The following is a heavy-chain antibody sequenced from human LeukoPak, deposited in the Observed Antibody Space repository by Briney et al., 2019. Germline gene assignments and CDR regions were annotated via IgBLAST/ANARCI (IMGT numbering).Heavy chain of an antibody. CDR3: ARSYDSSGYYGDAFDI. Sequence: PSETLSLTCTVSGGSISSYYWSWIRQPAGKGLEWIGRIYTSGSTNYNPSLKSRVTMSVDTSKNQFSLKLSSVTAADTAVYYCARSYDSSGYYGDAFDIWGQGTMVTVSS. J-gene: IGHJ3*02. D-gene: IGHD3-22*01. V-gene: IGHV4-4*07. CDR1: GGSISSYY. CDR2: IYTSGST.